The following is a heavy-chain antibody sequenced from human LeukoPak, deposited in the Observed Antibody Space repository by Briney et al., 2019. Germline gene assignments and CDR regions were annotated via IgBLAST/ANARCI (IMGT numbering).Heavy chain of an antibody. Sequence: SQTLSVTPAISGDRFFINNAGWNWRKQSTSRGPYRLGSTYYRSKWYPEYAVSVKGRITSSPGTSNNQFSLHLSSVTPEDTAVYYCARDVATTGWYTFDYWGQGTLVTVSA. D-gene: IGHD6-19*01. J-gene: IGHJ4*02. CDR3: ARDVATTGWYTFDY. CDR1: GDRFFINNAG. V-gene: IGHV6-1*01. CDR2: TYYRSKWYP.